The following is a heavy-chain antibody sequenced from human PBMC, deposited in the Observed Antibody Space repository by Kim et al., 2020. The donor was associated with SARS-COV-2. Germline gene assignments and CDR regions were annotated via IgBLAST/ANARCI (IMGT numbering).Heavy chain of an antibody. D-gene: IGHD3-22*01. CDR2: ISSNSGHT. CDR1: GYSFSNYG. V-gene: IGHV1-18*01. Sequence: ASVKVSCKSSGYSFSNYGLVWARQAPGQGLEWMGWISSNSGHTKYAQSVQGRVTLTTDTSTNTGYMELSSLRSDDTAVYYCAPYYDSNSYRGQWDWGQGT. J-gene: IGHJ4*01. CDR3: APYYDSNSYRGQWD.